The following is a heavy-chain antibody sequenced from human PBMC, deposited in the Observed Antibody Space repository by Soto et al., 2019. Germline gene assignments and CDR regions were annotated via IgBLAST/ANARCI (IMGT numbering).Heavy chain of an antibody. V-gene: IGHV3-33*01. J-gene: IGHJ5*02. D-gene: IGHD1-1*01. Sequence: QVQLVESGGGVVQPGRSLRLSCEGSGFTFRNHGMHWIRQSPGKGLEWLAVIWYDGSEKYYADSVKGRFTISRDNSKNTLYLQMNSLNVEDTAIYYCARWSNNKVVDPWGQGNVVTVS. CDR1: GFTFRNHG. CDR3: ARWSNNKVVDP. CDR2: IWYDGSEK.